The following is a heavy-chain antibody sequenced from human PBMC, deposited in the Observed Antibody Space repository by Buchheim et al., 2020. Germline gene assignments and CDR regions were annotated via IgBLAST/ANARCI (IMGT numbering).Heavy chain of an antibody. V-gene: IGHV1-3*01. D-gene: IGHD3-22*01. J-gene: IGHJ4*02. CDR3: ARGGYYDSSGYTLFDY. CDR2: INAGNGNT. Sequence: QVQLVQSGAEVKKPGASVKVSCKASGYTFTRYVMHWVRQAPGQRLEWMGWINAGNGNTKYSQKFQGRVTFSRDTSASTAYMELSSLRSVDTAVYYCARGGYYDSSGYTLFDYWGQGTL. CDR1: GYTFTRYV.